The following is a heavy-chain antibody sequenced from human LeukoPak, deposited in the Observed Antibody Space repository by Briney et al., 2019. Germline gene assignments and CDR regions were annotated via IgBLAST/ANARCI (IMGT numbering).Heavy chain of an antibody. Sequence: ASVKVSCKVSGYTLTELSMHWVRQAPGKGLEWVGGFDPEDGGTIYAQKFQGRVTMTEDTSTDTAYMELSSLRSEDTAVYYCATFPPVRIAVAGILFDYWGQGTLVTVSS. V-gene: IGHV1-24*01. CDR2: FDPEDGGT. CDR3: ATFPPVRIAVAGILFDY. D-gene: IGHD6-19*01. J-gene: IGHJ4*02. CDR1: GYTLTELS.